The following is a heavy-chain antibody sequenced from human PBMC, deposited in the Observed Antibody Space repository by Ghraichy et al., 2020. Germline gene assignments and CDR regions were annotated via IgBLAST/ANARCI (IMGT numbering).Heavy chain of an antibody. J-gene: IGHJ3*02. CDR1: GFTFEDYA. V-gene: IGHV3-9*01. Sequence: GGSLRLSCAASGFTFEDYAMHWVRQAPGKGLEWVSGLSWNGGGIGYADSVRGRFTISRDNAKSSLYLQMNSLRVEDTALYYCAKERGGYYYDYGASDIWGQGTLVTVSS. CDR3: AKERGGYYYDYGASDI. D-gene: IGHD3-22*01. CDR2: LSWNGGGI.